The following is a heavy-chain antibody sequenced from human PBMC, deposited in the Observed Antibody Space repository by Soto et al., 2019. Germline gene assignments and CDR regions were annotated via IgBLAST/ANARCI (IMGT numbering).Heavy chain of an antibody. CDR3: AREGRYYDSSGYYYIFDY. CDR1: GGSISSGDYY. CDR2: IYYSGST. Sequence: ASETLSLTCTVSGGSISSGDYYWSWIRQPPGKGLEWIGYIYYSGSTYYNPSLKSRVTISVDTSKNQFSLKLSSVTDADTAVYYCAREGRYYDSSGYYYIFDYWGQGTLVTVSS. V-gene: IGHV4-30-4*01. J-gene: IGHJ4*02. D-gene: IGHD3-22*01.